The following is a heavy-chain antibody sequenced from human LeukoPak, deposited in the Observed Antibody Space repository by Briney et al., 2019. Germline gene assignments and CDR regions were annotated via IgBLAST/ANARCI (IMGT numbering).Heavy chain of an antibody. CDR1: GFTFDDYA. Sequence: GRSLRLSCAASGFTFDDYAMHWVRQAPGKGLEWVSGISWNSGSIGYADSVKGRFTISRDNAKNSLYLQMNSLRAEDTALYYCAKDTAATGFGELLFSYWGQGTLVTVSS. CDR3: AKDTAATGFGELLFSY. D-gene: IGHD3-10*01. CDR2: ISWNSGSI. J-gene: IGHJ4*02. V-gene: IGHV3-9*01.